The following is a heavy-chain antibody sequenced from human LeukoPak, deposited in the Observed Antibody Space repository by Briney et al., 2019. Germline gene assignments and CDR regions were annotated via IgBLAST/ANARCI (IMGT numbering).Heavy chain of an antibody. CDR3: ARGRDSRGYQFKGFDY. V-gene: IGHV4-61*02. J-gene: IGHJ4*02. CDR2: VFASGRT. Sequence: SQTLSLTCTVSGDSISSGDYYWSWIRQPAGKGPEWIGRVFASGRTNYNPSLESRITISVDTSKSQFSLKLRFVTAADTAVYYCARGRDSRGYQFKGFDYWGQGTLVTASP. D-gene: IGHD3-22*01. CDR1: GDSISSGDYY.